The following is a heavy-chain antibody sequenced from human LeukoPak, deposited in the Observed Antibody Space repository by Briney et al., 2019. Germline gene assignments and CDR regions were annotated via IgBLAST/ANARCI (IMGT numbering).Heavy chain of an antibody. CDR2: INHSGST. J-gene: IGHJ5*02. CDR1: GGSISSGSYY. CDR3: ARRGFPYWFNP. V-gene: IGHV4-39*07. Sequence: PSQTLSLTCTVSGGSISSGSYYWSWIRQPPGKGLEWIGEINHSGSTNYNPSLKSRVTISVDTSKNQFSLKLSSVTAADTAVYYCARRGFPYWFNPWGQGTLVTVSS.